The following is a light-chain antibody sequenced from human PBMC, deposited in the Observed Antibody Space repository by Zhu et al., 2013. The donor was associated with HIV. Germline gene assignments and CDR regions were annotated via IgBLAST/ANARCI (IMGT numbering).Light chain of an antibody. V-gene: IGKV1-39*01. CDR1: QSVSYH. CDR3: QQSYETPRT. CDR2: DAS. J-gene: IGKJ1*01. Sequence: DIQMTQSPSSLSASVGDRVTITCRASQSVSYHLNWYQQKPGKAPTLLIYDASSLQSGVPSTFSGSGSGTEFTLTISSLQPEDFATYYCQQSYETPRTFGQGTKV.